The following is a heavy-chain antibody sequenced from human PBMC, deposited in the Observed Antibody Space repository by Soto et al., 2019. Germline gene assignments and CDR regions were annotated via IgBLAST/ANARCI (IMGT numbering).Heavy chain of an antibody. CDR2: INPNSDVT. J-gene: IGHJ4*02. CDR3: VRVAFNNNYDFDS. V-gene: IGHV1-2*02. CDR1: GYTFNSYY. Sequence: QVQLVQSGAEVTKPGASVKVSCKASGYTFNSYYIHWVRQAPGQGLEWMGWINPNSDVTGYAQSFQDRVTMTRDMAIPTAYMELTRLRSDDTAVYYCVRVAFNNNYDFDSWGQGTLITVSS. D-gene: IGHD3-16*01.